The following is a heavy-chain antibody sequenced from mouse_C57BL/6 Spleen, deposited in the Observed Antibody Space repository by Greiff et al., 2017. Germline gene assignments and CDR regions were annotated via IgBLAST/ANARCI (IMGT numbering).Heavy chain of an antibody. Sequence: EVQLQQSGPGLVKPSQSLSLTCSVTGYSITSGYYWNWIRQFPGNKLEWMGYISYDGSNNYNPSLKNRISITRDTSKNQFFLKLNSVTTEDTATYYCAREAVVLDYWGQGTTLTVSS. J-gene: IGHJ2*01. CDR2: ISYDGSN. V-gene: IGHV3-6*01. CDR3: AREAVVLDY. CDR1: GYSITSGYY. D-gene: IGHD1-1*01.